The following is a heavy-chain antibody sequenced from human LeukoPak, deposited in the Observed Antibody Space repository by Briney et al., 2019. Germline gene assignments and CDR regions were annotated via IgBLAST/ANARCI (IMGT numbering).Heavy chain of an antibody. CDR1: GGSISNYY. D-gene: IGHD5-24*01. V-gene: IGHV4-59*01. Sequence: PSETLSLTCTVSGGSISNYYWTWIRQPPGKGLEWIGYIYYSGSTNYNPSLKSRVTISLDTSKNQFSLKLTSVTAADTALYYCAGGDGYNWEFYFDYWGQGTLVTVSS. CDR3: AGGDGYNWEFYFDY. CDR2: IYYSGST. J-gene: IGHJ4*02.